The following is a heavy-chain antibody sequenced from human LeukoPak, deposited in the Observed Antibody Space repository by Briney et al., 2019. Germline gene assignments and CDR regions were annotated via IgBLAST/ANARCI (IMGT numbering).Heavy chain of an antibody. CDR2: ISGSGDST. CDR3: AKTRPLDSSSWSHGDY. D-gene: IGHD6-13*01. Sequence: GGSLRLSCAASGFTFSSYAMSSVRQAPGKGLEWVSAISGSGDSTYYGDSVKGRFTISRDNSKNTLYLQMNSLRAEDTAVYYCAKTRPLDSSSWSHGDYWGQGTLVTVSS. V-gene: IGHV3-23*01. J-gene: IGHJ4*02. CDR1: GFTFSSYA.